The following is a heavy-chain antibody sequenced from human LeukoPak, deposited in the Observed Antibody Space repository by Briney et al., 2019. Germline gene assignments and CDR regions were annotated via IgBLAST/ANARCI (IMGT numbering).Heavy chain of an antibody. CDR3: VRGRYNERGVDY. J-gene: IGHJ4*03. V-gene: IGHV3-74*01. CDR2: INSAGDTT. D-gene: IGHD1-1*01. Sequence: GGSLRLSCAASGFTFSDSWMHWVRQAAGRGLVWVSRINSAGDTTGYADSVKGRFTISRDKAKNTEHLQMNSVRAEDTAVYYCVRGRYNERGVDYWGHVALVSVA. CDR1: GFTFSDSW.